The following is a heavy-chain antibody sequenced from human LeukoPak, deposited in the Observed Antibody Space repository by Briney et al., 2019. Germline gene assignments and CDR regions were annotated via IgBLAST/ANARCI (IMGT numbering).Heavy chain of an antibody. Sequence: GRSLRLSCAASGFTFSSYGMHWVRQAPGKGLEWVAVIWYDGSNKYYADSVKGRFTISRDNSKNTLYLQMNSLRAEGTAVYYCARAPDYGDYGRYFDYWGQGTLVTVSS. J-gene: IGHJ4*02. D-gene: IGHD4-17*01. CDR1: GFTFSSYG. V-gene: IGHV3-33*01. CDR2: IWYDGSNK. CDR3: ARAPDYGDYGRYFDY.